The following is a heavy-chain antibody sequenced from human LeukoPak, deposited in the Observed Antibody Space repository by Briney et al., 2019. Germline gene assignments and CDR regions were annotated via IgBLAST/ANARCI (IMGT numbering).Heavy chain of an antibody. V-gene: IGHV4-59*01. CDR2: IYHDGTT. Sequence: SETLSLTCTVSGGSIRSYYWSWFRQPPGKGLEYIGYIYHDGTTNYNPSLKSRVTISVDTSKNQFSLNVTSVTAADTAVYYCASNSGNCYVGGDWGQGTLVTVSS. CDR1: GGSIRSYY. D-gene: IGHD1-26*01. CDR3: ASNSGNCYVGGD. J-gene: IGHJ4*02.